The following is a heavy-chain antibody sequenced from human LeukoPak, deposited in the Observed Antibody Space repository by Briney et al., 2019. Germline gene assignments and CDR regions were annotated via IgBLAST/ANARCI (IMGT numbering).Heavy chain of an antibody. D-gene: IGHD5-18*01. CDR2: IKLDGSET. J-gene: IGHJ4*02. CDR1: DGSISGYY. CDR3: ARGYSYVFY. Sequence: PSETLSLTCTVSDGSISGYYWSWVRQAPGKGLEWVANIKLDGSETNYGDSVKGRFTISRDNAKNSLFLQMNSLRAEDTAVYYCARGYSYVFYWGQGTLVSVSS. V-gene: IGHV3-7*04.